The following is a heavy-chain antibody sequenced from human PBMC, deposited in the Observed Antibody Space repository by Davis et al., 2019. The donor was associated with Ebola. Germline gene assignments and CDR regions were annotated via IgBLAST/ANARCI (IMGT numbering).Heavy chain of an antibody. CDR1: GFTFRNYA. CDR2: ITGSGRNT. CDR3: AKVEISLASRLTGAMDV. V-gene: IGHV3-23*01. J-gene: IGHJ6*02. D-gene: IGHD1-14*01. Sequence: PGGSLRLSCAASGFTFRNYAMSWVRQAPGKGLEWVAAITGSGRNTYYADSVKGRFTISRDTSKDTVYLQMNSVRPEDTAVYYCAKVEISLASRLTGAMDVWGQGTTVTVSS.